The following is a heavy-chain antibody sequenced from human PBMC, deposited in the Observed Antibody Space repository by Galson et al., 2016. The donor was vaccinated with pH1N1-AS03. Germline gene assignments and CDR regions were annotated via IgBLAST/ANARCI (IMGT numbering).Heavy chain of an antibody. CDR2: ISYDGRNQ. D-gene: IGHD4-17*01. Sequence: CAASGFSFSSYAMHWVRQAPGKGLEWVAVISYDGRNQLYADSVKGRFAISRDTSKNTLFLQMNSLRPEDTAVYYCSRGRYGDYESGYYYGMDVWSQGTTVTVSS. J-gene: IGHJ6*02. CDR3: SRGRYGDYESGYYYGMDV. V-gene: IGHV3-30*09. CDR1: GFSFSSYA.